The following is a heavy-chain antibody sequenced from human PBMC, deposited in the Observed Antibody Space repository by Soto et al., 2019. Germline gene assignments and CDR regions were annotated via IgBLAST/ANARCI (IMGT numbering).Heavy chain of an antibody. J-gene: IGHJ5*02. CDR2: ISAYNGNT. CDR1: CYSITKTV. Sequence: GAAGKVCSEEPCYSITKTVNSWGRPAPGQRAEWMGWISAYNGNTNYAQKLQGRVTMTTDTSTSTAYMELRSLRSDDTAVYYCARSPYFSSTSCYQVWFAPCGQRTLVTVSA. D-gene: IGHD2-2*01. V-gene: IGHV1-18*04. CDR3: ARSPYFSSTSCYQVWFAP.